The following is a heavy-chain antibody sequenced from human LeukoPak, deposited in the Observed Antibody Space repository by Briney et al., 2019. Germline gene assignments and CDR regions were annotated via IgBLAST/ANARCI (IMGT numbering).Heavy chain of an antibody. Sequence: GGSLRLSCAASGFTFSSYSMNWVRQAPGKGLEWVSSISSSSSYIYYADSVKGRFTISRDNAKNSLYLQMNSLRAEDTAVYYCARDRSEGVIQLRQGVDPWGQGTLVTVSS. D-gene: IGHD3-10*01. J-gene: IGHJ5*02. CDR3: ARDRSEGVIQLRQGVDP. CDR1: GFTFSSYS. CDR2: ISSSSSYI. V-gene: IGHV3-21*01.